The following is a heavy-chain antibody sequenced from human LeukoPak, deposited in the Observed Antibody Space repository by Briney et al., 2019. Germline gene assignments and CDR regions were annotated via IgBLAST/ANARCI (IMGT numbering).Heavy chain of an antibody. CDR2: IKQDGSEK. CDR1: GFTFSNYW. Sequence: GGSLRLSCVASGFTFSNYWMSWVRQAPGKGLEWVANIKQDGSEKYYVDSVKGRFTISRDNAKNSLYLQMDSLRAEDTAVYYCARGDGYNSYYFDYWGQGTLVTVSS. CDR3: ARGDGYNSYYFDY. V-gene: IGHV3-7*01. J-gene: IGHJ4*02. D-gene: IGHD5-24*01.